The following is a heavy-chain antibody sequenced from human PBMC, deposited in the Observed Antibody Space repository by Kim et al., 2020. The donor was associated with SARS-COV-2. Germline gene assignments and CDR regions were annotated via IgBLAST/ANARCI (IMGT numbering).Heavy chain of an antibody. CDR3: ARTAYLDF. V-gene: IGHV1-3*04. CDR1: GDNFSTSA. Sequence: ASVKVSCKASGDNFSTSALSWVRQAPGQSLEWMGWINTDTGNARYSQNFQGRVTITPDKSTSTHYMDLRSLTYEDTAVYYCARTAYLDFWGQGTPVTVSS. J-gene: IGHJ4*02. CDR2: INTDTGNA.